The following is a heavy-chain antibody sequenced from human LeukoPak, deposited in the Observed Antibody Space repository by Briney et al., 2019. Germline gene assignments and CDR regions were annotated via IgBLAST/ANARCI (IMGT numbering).Heavy chain of an antibody. D-gene: IGHD1-26*01. Sequence: GSLRLSCAASGFGFSNHLMAWVRQTPGKGLEWVANIRQDGGDTYYVGSVRGRFTISRDNAKSSVFLQMNSLRAEDTAVYHCARVSGTYYPVDYWGQGTLVTVSS. CDR2: IRQDGGDT. J-gene: IGHJ4*02. CDR1: GFGFSNHL. V-gene: IGHV3-7*01. CDR3: ARVSGTYYPVDY.